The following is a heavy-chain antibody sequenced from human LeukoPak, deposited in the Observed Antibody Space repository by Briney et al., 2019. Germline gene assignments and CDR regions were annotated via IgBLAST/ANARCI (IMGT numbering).Heavy chain of an antibody. CDR3: ARGRIGYSYGSTLDY. D-gene: IGHD5-18*01. Sequence: ASVKVSCKASGGTFSSYAISWVRQAPGQGLEWMGGIIPIFGTANYAQKFQGRVTITADESTSTAYMELSSLRSEDTAVYYCARGRIGYSYGSTLDYWGQGTLVTVSS. CDR1: GGTFSSYA. CDR2: IIPIFGTA. J-gene: IGHJ4*02. V-gene: IGHV1-69*13.